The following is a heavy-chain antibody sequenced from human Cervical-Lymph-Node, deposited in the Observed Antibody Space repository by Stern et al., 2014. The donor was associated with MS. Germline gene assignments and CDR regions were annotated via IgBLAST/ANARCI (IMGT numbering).Heavy chain of an antibody. CDR2: ISGSGGII. V-gene: IGHV3-11*01. CDR1: GFSFSDYY. CDR3: ARVRRRHYFDH. Sequence: MQLVESGGDLVKPTGSLRLSCAASGFSFSDYYMSWIRQAPGKGLEWLSYISGSGGIIYYADSVKGRFTISRDNAKNSLYLQMNSLRVDDTAVYFCARVRRRHYFDHWGQGTLVTVSS. J-gene: IGHJ4*02.